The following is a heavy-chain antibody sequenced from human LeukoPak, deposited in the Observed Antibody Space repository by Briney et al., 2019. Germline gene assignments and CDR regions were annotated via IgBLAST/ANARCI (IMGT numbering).Heavy chain of an antibody. D-gene: IGHD1-26*01. CDR2: LHYSGST. CDR3: PSREPAMGAFDY. CDR1: STSISSSGYY. V-gene: IGHV4-39*01. J-gene: IGHJ4*02. Sequence: SETLSLTCTVSSTSISSSGYYWGRIRQSPGKGLEWIGSLHYSGSTYYNPSLKSRVTISVDTSKNQFTLKLTSVTAADTAFYYCPSREPAMGAFDYWGLGTLVTVSS.